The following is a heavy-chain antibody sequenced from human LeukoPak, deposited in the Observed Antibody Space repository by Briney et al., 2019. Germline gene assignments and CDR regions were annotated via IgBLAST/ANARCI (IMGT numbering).Heavy chain of an antibody. CDR3: AKDYDSSGYYGTSDAFDI. V-gene: IGHV3-30*18. J-gene: IGHJ3*02. Sequence: GGSLRLSCAASGFTFSSYGMHWVRQAPGKGLEWVAVISYDGSNKYYADSVKGRFTISRDNSKNTLYLQMNNLRAEDTAVYYCAKDYDSSGYYGTSDAFDIWGQGTMVTVSS. D-gene: IGHD3-22*01. CDR1: GFTFSSYG. CDR2: ISYDGSNK.